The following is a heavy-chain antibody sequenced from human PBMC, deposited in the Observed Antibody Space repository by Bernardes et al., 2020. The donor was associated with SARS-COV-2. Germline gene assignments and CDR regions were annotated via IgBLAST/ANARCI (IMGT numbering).Heavy chain of an antibody. CDR3: AKEWDTVPGNAFDI. D-gene: IGHD2-8*01. Sequence: ASVKVSCKASGYTFTSYGISWVRQAPGQGLEWMGWISADNVNTNYAQKFQGRVTMTTDTSTSTAYMELRSLRSDDTAVYYCAKEWDTVPGNAFDIWGHGTLVTVSS. CDR1: GYTFTSYG. CDR2: ISADNVNT. V-gene: IGHV1-18*01. J-gene: IGHJ3*02.